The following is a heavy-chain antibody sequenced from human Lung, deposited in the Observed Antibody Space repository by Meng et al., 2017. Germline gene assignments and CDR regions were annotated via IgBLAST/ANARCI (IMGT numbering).Heavy chain of an antibody. CDR1: GSSLSTSGVA. J-gene: IGHJ4*02. CDR2: IYWDDEK. V-gene: IGHV2-5*02. CDR3: AHSWGSGYYFGPLDY. Sequence: QITLKESGPALVKPTHTLTLTCPLSGSSLSTSGVAVGWIRQPPGKALEWLALIYWDDEKRYSPSLKSRLTITKDTSKNHVVLTMTNMDPVDTATYYCAHSWGSGYYFGPLDYWGQGTLVTVSS. D-gene: IGHD3-22*01.